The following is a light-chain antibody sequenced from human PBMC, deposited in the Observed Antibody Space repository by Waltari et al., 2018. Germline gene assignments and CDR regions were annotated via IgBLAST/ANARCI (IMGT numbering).Light chain of an antibody. CDR2: DDN. V-gene: IGLV3-21*01. CDR3: QVWDSSPETVV. J-gene: IGLJ2*01. Sequence: SYVLTQPPSASVAPGKTATIACGGNNVGGKSVQWYQQKPDQAPVLVVHDDNARPSGIPDRFSGSNSGDTATLTISRVEVGDEADYYCQVWDSSPETVVFGGGTKLTVL. CDR1: NVGGKS.